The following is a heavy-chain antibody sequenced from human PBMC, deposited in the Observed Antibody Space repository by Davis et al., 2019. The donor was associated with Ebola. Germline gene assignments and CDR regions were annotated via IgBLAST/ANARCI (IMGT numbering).Heavy chain of an antibody. V-gene: IGHV3-23*01. CDR3: AVFSSSSLIGY. Sequence: GESLKISCAASGFTFSSYAMSWVRQAPGKGLEWVSAISGSGGSTYYADSVKGRFTISRDNSKNTLYLQMNSLRAEDTAVYYCAVFSSSSLIGYWGQGTLVTVSS. CDR2: ISGSGGST. J-gene: IGHJ4*02. CDR1: GFTFSSYA. D-gene: IGHD6-6*01.